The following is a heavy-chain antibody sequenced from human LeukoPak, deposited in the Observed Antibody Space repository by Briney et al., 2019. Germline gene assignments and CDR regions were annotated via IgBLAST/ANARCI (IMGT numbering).Heavy chain of an antibody. V-gene: IGHV4-59*11. Sequence: PSETLSLTCTVSGGSISRHYFSWIRQSPGKGLEWIGYIYYSGSTTYNPSLKSRVTMSIDTSKSQFSLNLTSLTAADTALYFSARGETGYYFDNWGLGTLITVSS. CDR2: IYYSGST. J-gene: IGHJ4*02. CDR1: GGSISRHY. CDR3: ARGETGYYFDN. D-gene: IGHD3-9*01.